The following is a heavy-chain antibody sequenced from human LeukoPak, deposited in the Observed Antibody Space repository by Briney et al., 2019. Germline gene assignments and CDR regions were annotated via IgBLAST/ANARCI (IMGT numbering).Heavy chain of an antibody. D-gene: IGHD1-26*01. CDR2: ISRSGDTL. Sequence: GGSLRLSCAASGFPFRDYYMTWIRQAPGKGLEWISYISRSGDTLYYADSVEGRFTISRDNAKNSLFLQMNSLRADDTAVYYCASSGSYRFDYWGQGTLVTVSS. CDR3: ASSGSYRFDY. J-gene: IGHJ4*02. V-gene: IGHV3-11*01. CDR1: GFPFRDYY.